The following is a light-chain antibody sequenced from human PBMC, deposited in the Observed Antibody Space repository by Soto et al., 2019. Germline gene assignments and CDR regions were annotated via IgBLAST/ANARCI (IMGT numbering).Light chain of an antibody. V-gene: IGKV3D-15*01. Sequence: EIVMTQSPATLSVSPGERATLSCRASQNVNDNLAWYQQKPGQAPRLLVYGASTRATGIPASFSGSGSGTEFTLTIGSLQSEDFAVYYCQQYNSWPLTFGAGTKVDI. CDR1: QNVNDN. J-gene: IGKJ4*01. CDR3: QQYNSWPLT. CDR2: GAS.